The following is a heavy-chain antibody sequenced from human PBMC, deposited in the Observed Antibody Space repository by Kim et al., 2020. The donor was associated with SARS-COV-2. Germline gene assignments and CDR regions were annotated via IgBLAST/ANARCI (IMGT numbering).Heavy chain of an antibody. CDR3: ARALYYYDSSGYHTVPDY. V-gene: IGHV3-48*02. CDR1: GFTFSSYS. Sequence: LSLTCAASGFTFSSYSMNWVRQAPGKGLEWVSYISSSSSTIYYADSVKGRFTISRDNAKNSLYLQMNSLRDEDTAVYYCARALYYYDSSGYHTVPDYWGQGSQVTVSS. D-gene: IGHD3-22*01. J-gene: IGHJ4*02. CDR2: ISSSSSTI.